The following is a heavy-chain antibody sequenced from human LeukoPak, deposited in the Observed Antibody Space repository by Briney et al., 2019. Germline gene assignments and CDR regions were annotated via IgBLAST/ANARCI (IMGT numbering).Heavy chain of an antibody. D-gene: IGHD3-22*01. CDR2: INHNGNVN. CDR1: GFTFSSYW. J-gene: IGHJ4*02. V-gene: IGHV3-7*01. CDR3: AREGYDSSGYYYS. Sequence: GGSLRLSCAASGFTFSSYWMNWARQAPGKGLEWVASINHNGNVNYYVDSVKGRFTISRDNAKNSLYLQMNSLRAEDTAVYYCAREGYDSSGYYYSWGQGTLVTVSS.